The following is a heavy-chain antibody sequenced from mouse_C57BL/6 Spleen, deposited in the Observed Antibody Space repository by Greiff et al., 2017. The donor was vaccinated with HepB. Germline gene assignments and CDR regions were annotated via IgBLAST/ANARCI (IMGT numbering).Heavy chain of an antibody. Sequence: QVQLQQSGTELVKPGASVKLSCKASGYTFTSYWMHWVKQRPGQGLEWIGNINPSNGGTNYNEKFKSKATLTVDKSSSTAYMQLSSLTSEDSAVYYCARHYGSSFYWYFDVWGTGTTVTVSS. CDR1: GYTFTSYW. D-gene: IGHD1-1*01. CDR2: INPSNGGT. J-gene: IGHJ1*03. CDR3: ARHYGSSFYWYFDV. V-gene: IGHV1-53*01.